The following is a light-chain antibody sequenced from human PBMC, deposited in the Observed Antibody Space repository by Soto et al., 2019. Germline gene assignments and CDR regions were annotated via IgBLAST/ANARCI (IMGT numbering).Light chain of an antibody. CDR2: AVS. CDR3: SSYTSISTVV. J-gene: IGLJ2*01. V-gene: IGLV2-14*01. CDR1: TSDVGGYNY. Sequence: QSALTQPPSASGSPGQSVTISCTGTTSDVGGYNYVSWYQQHPGKAPKLLIYAVSNRPSGVSNRFSGSKTGNTASLTISGLQAEDEADYYCSSYTSISTVVFGGGTKLTVL.